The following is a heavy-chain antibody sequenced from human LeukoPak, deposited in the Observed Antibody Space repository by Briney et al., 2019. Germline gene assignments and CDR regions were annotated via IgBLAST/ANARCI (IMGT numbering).Heavy chain of an antibody. CDR3: AKQNGYSYVGYFDY. J-gene: IGHJ4*02. V-gene: IGHV3-30*18. D-gene: IGHD5-18*01. CDR2: ISYDGSNK. Sequence: GGSLRLSRAASGFTFSSYGMHWVRQAPGKGLEWVAVISYDGSNKYYADSVKGRFTISRDNSKNTLYLQMNSLRAEDTAVYYCAKQNGYSYVGYFDYWGQGTLVTVSS. CDR1: GFTFSSYG.